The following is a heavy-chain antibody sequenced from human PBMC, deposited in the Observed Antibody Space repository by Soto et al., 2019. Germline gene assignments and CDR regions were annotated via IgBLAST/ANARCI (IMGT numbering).Heavy chain of an antibody. J-gene: IGHJ2*01. CDR1: GGSFSGYY. CDR3: ARGQKGTNGRYFDL. V-gene: IGHV4-34*01. Sequence: QVQLQQWGAGLLKPSETLSLTCAVYGGSFSGYYWSWIRQPPGKGLEWIGEINHSGSTNYNPSLKSRVTISVDTSKNQFSLKLSSVTAADTAVYYCARGQKGTNGRYFDLWGRGTLVTVSS. CDR2: INHSGST. D-gene: IGHD2-8*01.